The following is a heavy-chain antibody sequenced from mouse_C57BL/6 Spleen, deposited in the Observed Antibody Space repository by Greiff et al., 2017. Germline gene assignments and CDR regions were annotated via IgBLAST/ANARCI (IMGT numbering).Heavy chain of an antibody. CDR2: ISSGGDYI. Sequence: EVKLMESGEGLVKPGGSLKLSCAASGFTFSSYAMSWVRQTPEKRLEWVAYISSGGDYIYYADTVKGRFTISRDNARNTLYLQMSSLKSEDTAMYYCTRDISYPAGFAYWGQGTLVTVSA. CDR1: GFTFSSYA. V-gene: IGHV5-9-1*02. J-gene: IGHJ3*01. CDR3: TRDISYPAGFAY. D-gene: IGHD1-1*01.